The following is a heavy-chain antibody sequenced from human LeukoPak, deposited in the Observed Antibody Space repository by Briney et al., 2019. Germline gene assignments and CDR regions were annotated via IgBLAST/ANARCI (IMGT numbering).Heavy chain of an antibody. Sequence: GGSLRLPCAAPGFTFSDYYMSWIRQAPGKGLGWVSYISSTSSTLFFADSVKGRFTISRDNAKNSLYLQMNSLRAEDTAVYYCARDYRSGGNYRYFNYWGQGTQVTVSS. D-gene: IGHD3-16*02. CDR2: ISSTSSTL. CDR1: GFTFSDYY. J-gene: IGHJ4*02. CDR3: ARDYRSGGNYRYFNY. V-gene: IGHV3-11*01.